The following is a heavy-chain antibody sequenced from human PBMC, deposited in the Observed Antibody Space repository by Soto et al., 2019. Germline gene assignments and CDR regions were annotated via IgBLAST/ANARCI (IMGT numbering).Heavy chain of an antibody. J-gene: IGHJ6*02. CDR2: ISPISETT. D-gene: IGHD2-2*01. V-gene: IGHV1-69*01. CDR1: GGTFSSYA. CDR3: ARSQGSSTSLEIYYYYYYGMDV. Sequence: QVQLVQSGAEVKKPGSSVKVSCKASGGTFSSYAISWVRQAPGQGLEWMGGISPISETTNYAQKFQGRVTITADECKSTAYMELSSLRSEDTAVYYCARSQGSSTSLEIYYYYYYGMDVWGQGTTVTVSS.